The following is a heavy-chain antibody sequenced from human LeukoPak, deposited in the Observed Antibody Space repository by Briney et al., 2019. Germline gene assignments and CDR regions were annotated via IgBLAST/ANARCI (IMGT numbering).Heavy chain of an antibody. CDR3: AREGSITMVRGVISYFDY. CDR1: VDSVSSNSAA. D-gene: IGHD3-10*01. Sequence: SQTLSLTCAISVDSVSSNSAAWNWIRQSPSRGPEWLGRTYYRSKWYNDYAVSVKSRITINPDTSKNQFSLQLNSVTPEDTAVYYCAREGSITMVRGVISYFDYWGQGTLVTVSS. CDR2: TYYRSKWYN. J-gene: IGHJ4*02. V-gene: IGHV6-1*01.